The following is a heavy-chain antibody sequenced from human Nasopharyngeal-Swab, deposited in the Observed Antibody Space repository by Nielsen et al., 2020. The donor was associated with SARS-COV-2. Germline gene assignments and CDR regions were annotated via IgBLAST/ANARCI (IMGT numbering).Heavy chain of an antibody. CDR2: IVVGSGHT. V-gene: IGHV1-58*01. Sequence: PVKVSCKASGFTFTSSAVQWVRQARGQHLEWIGWIVVGSGHTNYAQKFQERVTITRDMSTSTAYMELSSLRSEDTAVYYCAAASGWDLLRDSYYGMDVWGQGTTVTVSS. CDR3: AAASGWDLLRDSYYGMDV. CDR1: GFTFTSSA. J-gene: IGHJ6*02. D-gene: IGHD1-26*01.